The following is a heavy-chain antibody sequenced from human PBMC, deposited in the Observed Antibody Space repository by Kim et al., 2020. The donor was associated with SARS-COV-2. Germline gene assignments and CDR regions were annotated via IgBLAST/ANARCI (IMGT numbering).Heavy chain of an antibody. CDR1: GFTFSSYS. J-gene: IGHJ4*02. CDR3: ARDRQYYDYVWGSYRPFDY. V-gene: IGHV3-48*02. Sequence: GGSLRLSCAASGFTFSSYSMNWVRQAPGKGLEWVSYISSSSSTIYYADSVKGRFTISRDNAKNSLYLQMNSLRDEDTAVYYCARDRQYYDYVWGSYRPFDYWGQGTLVTVSS. CDR2: ISSSSSTI. D-gene: IGHD3-16*02.